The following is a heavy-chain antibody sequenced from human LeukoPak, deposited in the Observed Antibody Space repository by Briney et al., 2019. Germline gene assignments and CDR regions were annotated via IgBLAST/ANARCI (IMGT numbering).Heavy chain of an antibody. D-gene: IGHD3-3*01. CDR2: ISGSGGST. CDR1: GFTFSSYA. V-gene: IGHV3-23*01. Sequence: PGGSLRLSCAASGFTFSSYAMSWVRQAPGKGLEWVSAISGSGGSTYYADSVKGRFTISRDNSMNTLYLQMNSLRAEDTAVYYCAKDVDYDFWSGYLDYWGQGTLVTVSS. J-gene: IGHJ4*02. CDR3: AKDVDYDFWSGYLDY.